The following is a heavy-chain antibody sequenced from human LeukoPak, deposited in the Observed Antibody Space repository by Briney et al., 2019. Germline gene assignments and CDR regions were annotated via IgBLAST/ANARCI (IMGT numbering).Heavy chain of an antibody. D-gene: IGHD2/OR15-2a*01. CDR1: GFTFSSYG. CDR2: IWYDGSNK. Sequence: GGSLRLSCAASGFTFSSYGMHWVRQAPGKGLEWVALIWYDGSNKYYADSVEGRLTISRDNSKNTLYLQMNSLRAEDTAVYYCAREGPRGNSQFDYWGQGTLVTVSS. V-gene: IGHV3-33*01. CDR3: AREGPRGNSQFDY. J-gene: IGHJ4*02.